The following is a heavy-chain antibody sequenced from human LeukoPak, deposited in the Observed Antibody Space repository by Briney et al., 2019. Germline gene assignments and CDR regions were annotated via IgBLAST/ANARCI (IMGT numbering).Heavy chain of an antibody. CDR1: GFTFSNYG. V-gene: IGHV3-30*03. Sequence: GGSLRLSCAASGFTFSNYGMHRVRQAPGKGLEWVAVISYDGSNKYYADSVKGRFTISRDNSKNTLYLQMNSLRAEDTAVYYCARDGYCSGGSCYSAVDYWGQGTLVTVSS. CDR2: ISYDGSNK. D-gene: IGHD2-15*01. J-gene: IGHJ4*02. CDR3: ARDGYCSGGSCYSAVDY.